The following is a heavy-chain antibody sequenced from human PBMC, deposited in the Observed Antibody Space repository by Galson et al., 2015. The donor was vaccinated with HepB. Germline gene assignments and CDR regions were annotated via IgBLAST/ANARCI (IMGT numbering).Heavy chain of an antibody. J-gene: IGHJ5*02. CDR2: INPYNRDT. V-gene: IGHV1-18*01. Sequence: SVKVSCKASGYTFSTYSITWVRQAPGQGLEWMGWINPYNRDTNSARKLQGRVTMTTDTLTSTAYMELRSLRSDDTAVYYCARGALVAVVGGTLNNWFDPWGQGTLVTVSS. D-gene: IGHD2-15*01. CDR1: GYTFSTYS. CDR3: ARGALVAVVGGTLNNWFDP.